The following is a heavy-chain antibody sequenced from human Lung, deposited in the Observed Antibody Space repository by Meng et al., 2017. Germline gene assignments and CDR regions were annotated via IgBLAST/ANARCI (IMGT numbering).Heavy chain of an antibody. D-gene: IGHD5-12*01. CDR3: ARVTIVATTSPFDS. Sequence: LRLSCTVSGGSISSGSYYWSWIRQPAGKGLEWIGRIYTSGSTNYNPSLKSRVTISVDTSKNQFSLKLSSVTAADTAVYYCARVTIVATTSPFDSWGQGSLVTVSS. CDR1: GGSISSGSYY. V-gene: IGHV4-61*02. CDR2: IYTSGST. J-gene: IGHJ4*02.